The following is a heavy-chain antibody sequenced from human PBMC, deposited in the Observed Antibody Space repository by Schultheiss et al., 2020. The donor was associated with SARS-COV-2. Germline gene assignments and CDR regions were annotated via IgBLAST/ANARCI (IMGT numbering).Heavy chain of an antibody. Sequence: SETLSLTCTVSGGSISSGGYYWSWIRQPPGKGLEWIGEINHSGSTNYNPSLKSRVTISVDTSKNQFSLKLSSVTAADTAVYYCARASPPSIVVVPAAPLTYGMDVWGQGTTVTVSS. CDR2: INHSGST. D-gene: IGHD2-2*01. CDR3: ARASPPSIVVVPAAPLTYGMDV. V-gene: IGHV4-39*07. CDR1: GGSISSGGYY. J-gene: IGHJ6*02.